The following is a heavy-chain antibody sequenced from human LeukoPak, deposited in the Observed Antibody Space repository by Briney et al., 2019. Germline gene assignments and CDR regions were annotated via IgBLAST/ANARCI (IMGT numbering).Heavy chain of an antibody. CDR2: TYYRSKWYN. D-gene: IGHD3-10*01. Sequence: SQTLSLTCAISGDSVSNNSVAWNWIRHSPSRGLEWLGRTYYRSKWYNDYAVSVKSRININPETAKHQFSLQLNSVTPEDTAVYYCARDMDYYGSGNYFNSRWFDPWGQGTLVTVSS. CDR3: ARDMDYYGSGNYFNSRWFDP. J-gene: IGHJ5*02. V-gene: IGHV6-1*01. CDR1: GDSVSNNSVA.